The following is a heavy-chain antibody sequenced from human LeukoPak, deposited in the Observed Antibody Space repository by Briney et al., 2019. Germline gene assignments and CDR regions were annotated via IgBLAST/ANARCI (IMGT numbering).Heavy chain of an antibody. J-gene: IGHJ6*02. D-gene: IGHD6-19*01. CDR1: GGSISSHY. CDR2: IYYSGST. V-gene: IGHV4-59*11. CDR3: ARDVEVAGIVWYYYGMDV. Sequence: SETLSLTCTVSGGSISSHYWSWIRQPPGKGLEWIGYIYYSGSTNYNPSLKSRVTISVDTSKNQFSLKLSSVTAADTAVYYCARDVEVAGIVWYYYGMDVWGQGTTVTVSS.